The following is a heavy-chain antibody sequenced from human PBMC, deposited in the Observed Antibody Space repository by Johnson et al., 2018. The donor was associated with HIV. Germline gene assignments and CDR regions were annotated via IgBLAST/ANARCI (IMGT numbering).Heavy chain of an antibody. Sequence: VQLVESGGGLVQPGGSLRLSCAASGFTFSDHYMDWVRQAPGKGLEWVSAISGSGGSTYYADSVKGRFTLSRDNSKNTLDLQMNSLTIEDTAVFYCAKTRMGGILDAFDLWGQGTMVIVS. V-gene: IGHV3-23*04. J-gene: IGHJ3*01. D-gene: IGHD3-10*01. CDR3: AKTRMGGILDAFDL. CDR2: ISGSGGST. CDR1: GFTFSDHY.